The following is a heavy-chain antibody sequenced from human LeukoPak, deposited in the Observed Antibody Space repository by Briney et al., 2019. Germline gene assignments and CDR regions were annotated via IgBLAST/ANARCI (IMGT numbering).Heavy chain of an antibody. V-gene: IGHV4-30-4*01. D-gene: IGHD3-10*01. CDR1: GGSFSSGDYY. CDR2: IYYSGST. J-gene: IGHJ6*02. Sequence: PSETLSLTCTVSGGSFSSGDYYWSWIRQPPGKGLKGIGYIYYSGSTYYNPSLKSRVTISLDTSKKQFSLKLRSVTAADTAVYYCARDYGSGSQFYYYYGMDVWGQGTTVTVSS. CDR3: ARDYGSGSQFYYYYGMDV.